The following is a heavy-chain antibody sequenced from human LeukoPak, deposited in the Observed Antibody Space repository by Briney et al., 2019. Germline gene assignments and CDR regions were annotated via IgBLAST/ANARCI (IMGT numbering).Heavy chain of an antibody. V-gene: IGHV3-53*01. D-gene: IGHD5-18*01. J-gene: IGHJ3*02. CDR1: EFTVSSNY. CDR2: IYSGGRI. CDR3: ARENRYSYALDAFDI. Sequence: GGSLRLSCAASEFTVSSNYMSWVRQAPGKGLEWVSVIYSGGRIYYADCVKGRFTISRDNSKNRLYLQMNSLRAEDTAVYYCARENRYSYALDAFDIWGQGTMVTVSS.